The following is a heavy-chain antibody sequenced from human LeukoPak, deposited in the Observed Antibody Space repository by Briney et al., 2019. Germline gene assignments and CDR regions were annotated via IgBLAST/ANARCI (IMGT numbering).Heavy chain of an antibody. V-gene: IGHV4-38-2*02. CDR2: IYHSGST. J-gene: IGHJ6*02. D-gene: IGHD1-14*01. CDR3: ARLTDYYYGMDV. Sequence: ASETLSLTCTVSGYSISSGYYWGWIRQPPGKGLEWIGSIYHSGSTYYNPSLKSRVTISVDTSKNQFSLKLSSVTAADTAVYYCARLTDYYYGMDVWGQGTTVTVSS. CDR1: GYSISSGYY.